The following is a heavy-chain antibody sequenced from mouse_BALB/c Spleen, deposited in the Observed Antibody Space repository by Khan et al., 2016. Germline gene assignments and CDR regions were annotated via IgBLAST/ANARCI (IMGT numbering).Heavy chain of an antibody. Sequence: VQLQQSGAELVRPGALVKLSCKASGFNIKDYYMHWVKQRPEQGLEWIGWIDPENGNTIYDPKFQGKASITADISSNTAYLQLSSLTSEDTAVYYCARSTATYFDYWGQGTTLTVSS. CDR1: GFNIKDYY. D-gene: IGHD1-2*01. CDR3: ARSTATYFDY. J-gene: IGHJ2*01. CDR2: IDPENGNT. V-gene: IGHV14-1*02.